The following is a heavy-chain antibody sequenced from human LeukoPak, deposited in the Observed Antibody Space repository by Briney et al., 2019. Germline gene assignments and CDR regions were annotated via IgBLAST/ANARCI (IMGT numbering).Heavy chain of an antibody. CDR1: GFTFSSYS. CDR3: ARVLLPPRGAFDI. D-gene: IGHD3-22*01. V-gene: IGHV3-21*01. J-gene: IGHJ3*02. CDR2: ISSSSSYI. Sequence: GGSLRLSCAASGFTFSSYSMNWVRQAPGKGLEWVSSISSSSSYIYYADSVKGRFTISRDNAKNSLYLQMNSLRAEDTAVYYCARVLLPPRGAFDIWGQGTMVTVSS.